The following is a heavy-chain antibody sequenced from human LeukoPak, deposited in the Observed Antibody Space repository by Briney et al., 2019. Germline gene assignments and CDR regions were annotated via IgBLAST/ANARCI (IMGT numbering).Heavy chain of an antibody. J-gene: IGHJ5*02. CDR2: IYTSGST. Sequence: KPSETLSLTCTVSGGSISSYYWSWIRQPAGKGLEWIGRIYTSGSTNYNPSLKSRVTMSVDTSKNQFSLKLSSVTAADTAVYYCARVETVVAAKLGLPNWFDPWGQGTLVTVSS. D-gene: IGHD2-15*01. CDR1: GGSISSYY. V-gene: IGHV4-4*07. CDR3: ARVETVVAAKLGLPNWFDP.